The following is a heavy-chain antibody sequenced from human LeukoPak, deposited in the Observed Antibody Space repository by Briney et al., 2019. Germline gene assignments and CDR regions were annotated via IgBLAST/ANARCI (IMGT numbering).Heavy chain of an antibody. CDR1: GFXFSDYY. V-gene: IGHV3-11*05. CDR2: VSTDSTYT. Sequence: GGSLRLSCTASGFXFSDYYMTWIRQAPGKGLEWLSYVSTDSTYTNYADSVKGRFTISRDNAKSSLYLQLNSLTAEDTAVYYCTREDNWYFDLWGRGTLVTVSS. CDR3: TREDNWYFDL. J-gene: IGHJ2*01.